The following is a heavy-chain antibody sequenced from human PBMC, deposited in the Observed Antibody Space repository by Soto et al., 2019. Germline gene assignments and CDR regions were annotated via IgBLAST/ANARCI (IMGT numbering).Heavy chain of an antibody. J-gene: IGHJ5*02. CDR1: GGSISSSSYY. V-gene: IGHV4-39*01. Sequence: SETLSLTCTVSGGSISSSSYYWGWIRQPPGKGLEWIGSIYYSGSTYYTPSLKSRVTISVDTSKNQFSLKLSSVTAADTAVYYCAGNWNPSGGFDPWGQGTLVTVSS. CDR3: AGNWNPSGGFDP. D-gene: IGHD1-1*01. CDR2: IYYSGST.